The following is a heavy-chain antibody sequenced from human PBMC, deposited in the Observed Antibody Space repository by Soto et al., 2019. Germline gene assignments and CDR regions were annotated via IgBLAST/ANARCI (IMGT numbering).Heavy chain of an antibody. D-gene: IGHD3-3*01. CDR1: GGSISSYY. V-gene: IGHV4-4*07. CDR2: IYTSGST. J-gene: IGHJ5*02. Sequence: SETLSLTCTVSGGSISSYYWSWIRQPAGKGLEWIGRIYTSGSTNYNPSLKSRVTMSVDTSKNQFSLKLSSVTAADTAVYYCARDLYYDFWSGYRQTSYNWFDPWGQGTLVTVSS. CDR3: ARDLYYDFWSGYRQTSYNWFDP.